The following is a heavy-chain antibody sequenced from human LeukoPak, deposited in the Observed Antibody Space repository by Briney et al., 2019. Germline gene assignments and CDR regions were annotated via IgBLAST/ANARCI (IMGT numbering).Heavy chain of an antibody. D-gene: IGHD5-24*01. CDR1: GGSISSYY. CDR2: IYYSGST. V-gene: IGHV4-59*01. CDR3: ARVLVEMATIVGFDY. J-gene: IGHJ4*02. Sequence: SETLSLTCTVSGGSISSYYWSWIRQPPGKGLEWIGYIYYSGSTNYNPSLKSRVTISVDTSKNQFSLKLSSVTAVDTAVYYCARVLVEMATIVGFDYWGQGTLVTVSS.